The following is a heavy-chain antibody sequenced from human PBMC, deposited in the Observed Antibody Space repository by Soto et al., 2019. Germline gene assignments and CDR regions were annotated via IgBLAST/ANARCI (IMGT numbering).Heavy chain of an antibody. CDR1: GFTFSSYS. D-gene: IGHD2-15*01. Sequence: PGGSLRLSCAASGFTFSSYSMNWVRQAPGKGLEWVSYISSSSSTIYYADSVKGRFTISRDNAKNSLYLQMNSLRDEDTAVYYCAREGGSIVVVVAATLDAFDIWGQRTTVTVSS. CDR2: ISSSSSTI. V-gene: IGHV3-48*02. CDR3: AREGGSIVVVVAATLDAFDI. J-gene: IGHJ3*02.